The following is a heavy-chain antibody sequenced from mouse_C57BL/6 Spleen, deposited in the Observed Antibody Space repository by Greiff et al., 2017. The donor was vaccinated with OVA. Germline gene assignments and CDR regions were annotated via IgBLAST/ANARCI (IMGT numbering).Heavy chain of an antibody. V-gene: IGHV5-4*01. CDR2: ISDGGSYT. CDR1: GFTFSSYA. CDR3: AREGGIYDGYFDY. Sequence: EVHLVESGGGLVKPGGSLKLSCAASGFTFSSYAMSWVRQTPEKRLEWVATISDGGSYTYYPDNVKGRFTISRDNAKNNLYLQLSHLKSEDTAMYYCAREGGIYDGYFDYWGQGTTLTVSS. J-gene: IGHJ2*01. D-gene: IGHD2-3*01.